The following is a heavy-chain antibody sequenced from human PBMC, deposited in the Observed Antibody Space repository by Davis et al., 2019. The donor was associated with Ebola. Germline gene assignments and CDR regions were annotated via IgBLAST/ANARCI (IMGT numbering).Heavy chain of an antibody. CDR3: AREPLWMEDAYDI. CDR1: GDSISSGGHS. CDR2: VHSSGTT. J-gene: IGHJ3*02. V-gene: IGHV4-61*08. Sequence: PSETLSLTCAVSGDSISSGGHSWCWIRQPPGKGLEWVGYVHSSGTTNYNPSLSGRVTVALEMSRKQFSLKLTSVTAADTAVYYCAREPLWMEDAYDIWGQGKLVTVSS. D-gene: IGHD3-3*01.